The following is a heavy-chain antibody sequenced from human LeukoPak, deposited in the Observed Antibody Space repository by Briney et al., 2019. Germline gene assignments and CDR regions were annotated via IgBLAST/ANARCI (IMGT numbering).Heavy chain of an antibody. CDR3: ARMKGSYRYYYYYMDV. CDR2: INHSGST. D-gene: IGHD3-16*02. J-gene: IGHJ6*03. V-gene: IGHV4-34*01. Sequence: SETLSLTCAVYGGSFSGYYWSWIRQPPGKGLEWIGEINHSGSTNYNPSLKSRVTISVDTSKNQFSLKLSSVTAADTAVYYCARMKGSYRYYYYYMDVWGKGTTVTVSS. CDR1: GGSFSGYY.